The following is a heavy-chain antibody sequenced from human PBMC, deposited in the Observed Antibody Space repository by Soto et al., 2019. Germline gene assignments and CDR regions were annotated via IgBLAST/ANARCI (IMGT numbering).Heavy chain of an antibody. V-gene: IGHV3-7*05. J-gene: IGHJ5*02. CDR2: IKPDGSET. CDR1: GFMFSDSW. CDR3: ASGIDP. Sequence: EAQLVESGGDLVQPGGYLRLSCAASGFMFSDSWMTWVRQAPGKGLEWVANIKPDGSETAYVDSVKGRFTISRDNAKKFLYLQMNSLRVDDTAVYYCASGIDPWGQGTLVTVSS.